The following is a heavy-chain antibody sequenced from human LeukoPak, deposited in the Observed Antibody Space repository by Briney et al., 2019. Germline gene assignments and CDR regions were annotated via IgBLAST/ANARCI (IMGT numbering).Heavy chain of an antibody. V-gene: IGHV3-15*01. J-gene: IGHJ4*02. CDR3: TTGGIAVAGYDY. Sequence: GSLRLSCEASGFSVSSNYLSWVRQAPGTGLEWVSRIKSKTDGGTTDYAAPVKGRFTISRDDSKNTLYLQMNSLKTEDTAVYYCTTGGIAVAGYDYWGQGTLVTVSS. D-gene: IGHD6-19*01. CDR1: GFSVSSNY. CDR2: IKSKTDGGTT.